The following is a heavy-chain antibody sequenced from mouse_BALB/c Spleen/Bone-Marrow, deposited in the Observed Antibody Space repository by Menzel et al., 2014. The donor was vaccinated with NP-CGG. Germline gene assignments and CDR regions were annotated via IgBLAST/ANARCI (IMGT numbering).Heavy chain of an antibody. CDR2: ISDGGSYT. J-gene: IGHJ4*01. Sequence: DVQLVESGGGLVKPGGSLKLSCAASGFTFSDYYMYWVRQTPEKRLEWVATISDGGSYTYYPDSVKGRFTISRDNAKNNLYLQMSSLKSEDTAMYYCAREMAMDYWGQGTSATVSS. CDR3: AREMAMDY. CDR1: GFTFSDYY. V-gene: IGHV5-4*02.